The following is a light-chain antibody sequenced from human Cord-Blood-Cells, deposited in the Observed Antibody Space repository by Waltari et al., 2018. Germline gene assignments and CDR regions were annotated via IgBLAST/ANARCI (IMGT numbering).Light chain of an antibody. CDR3: CSYAGSSTWV. J-gene: IGLJ3*02. V-gene: IGLV2-23*01. Sequence: QSALTQPASVSGSPGQSITISCTGTSSDDGGYYLASWYQQHPGKAPKLMIYEGSKRPSGVSNRFSGSKSGNTASLTISGLQAEDEADYYCCSYAGSSTWVFGGGTKLTVL. CDR1: SSDDGGYYL. CDR2: EGS.